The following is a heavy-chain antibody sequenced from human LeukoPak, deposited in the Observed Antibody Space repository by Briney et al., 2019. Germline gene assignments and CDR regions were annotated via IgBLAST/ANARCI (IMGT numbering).Heavy chain of an antibody. V-gene: IGHV4-30-2*01. CDR1: GGSISSGGYS. J-gene: IGHJ3*02. CDR3: ASRLPPRAFDI. Sequence: SETLSLTCAVSGGSISSGGYSWSWIRQPPGKGLEWIGYIYHSGSTYYNPSLKSRVTMSVDRSRNQFSLKLSSVTAADTAVYYCASRLPPRAFDIWGQGTMVTVSS. D-gene: IGHD3-16*01. CDR2: IYHSGST.